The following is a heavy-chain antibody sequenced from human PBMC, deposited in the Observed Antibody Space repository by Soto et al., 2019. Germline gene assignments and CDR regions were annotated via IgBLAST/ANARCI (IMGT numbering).Heavy chain of an antibody. J-gene: IGHJ4*02. Sequence: GGSLRLSCSASGFTFSSYAMHWVRQAPGKGLEYVSVISSNGGSTYYADSVKGRFTISRDNSKNTLYLQMSSLRPEDTAVYYCVKEKYCSSPSCASFDYWGQGTLVTSPQ. D-gene: IGHD2-2*01. CDR3: VKEKYCSSPSCASFDY. CDR2: ISSNGGST. CDR1: GFTFSSYA. V-gene: IGHV3-64D*06.